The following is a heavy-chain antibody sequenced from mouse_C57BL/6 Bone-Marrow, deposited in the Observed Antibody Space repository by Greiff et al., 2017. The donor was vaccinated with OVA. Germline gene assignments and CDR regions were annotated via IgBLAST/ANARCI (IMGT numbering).Heavy chain of an antibody. CDR3: ARHEGHITTVVERAMDY. V-gene: IGHV1-62-2*01. CDR2: FYPGSGSI. CDR1: GYTFTEYT. Sequence: QVQLQQSGAELVKPGASVKLSCKASGYTFTEYTIHWVKQRSGQGLEWIGWFYPGSGSIKYNEKFKDKATLTADKSSSTVYMELSRLTSEDSAVYFWARHEGHITTVVERAMDYWGQGTSVTVSS. D-gene: IGHD1-1*01. J-gene: IGHJ4*01.